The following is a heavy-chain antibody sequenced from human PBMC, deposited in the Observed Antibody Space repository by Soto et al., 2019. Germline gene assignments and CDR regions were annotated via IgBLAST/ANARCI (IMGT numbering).Heavy chain of an antibody. V-gene: IGHV3-30-3*01. J-gene: IGHJ4*02. CDR2: ISYDGNNK. Sequence: ESGGGVVQPGRSLRLSCAASKFTFSSYAMHWVRQAPGKGLEWVAVISYDGNNKYYADSVKGRFTISRDNSKNTLYLQMNSLRAEDTAVYYCARGPSSLTRFDYWGQGTLVTVSS. CDR1: KFTFSSYA. D-gene: IGHD2-2*01. CDR3: ARGPSSLTRFDY.